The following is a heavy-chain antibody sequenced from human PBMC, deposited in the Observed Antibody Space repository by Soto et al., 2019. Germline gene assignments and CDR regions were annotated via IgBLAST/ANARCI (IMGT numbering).Heavy chain of an antibody. D-gene: IGHD4-4*01. J-gene: IGHJ5*02. CDR1: GGSISSGGYY. CDR3: ARDYSNYEVHWFDT. CDR2: IYYSGST. V-gene: IGHV4-31*03. Sequence: SETLSLTCTVSGGSISSGGYYWSWIRQHPGKGLEWIGYIYYSGSTYYTPSLKSRVTISVDTSKNQFSLKLSFVTAADTAVYFCARDYSNYEVHWFDTWGQGTLVTVSS.